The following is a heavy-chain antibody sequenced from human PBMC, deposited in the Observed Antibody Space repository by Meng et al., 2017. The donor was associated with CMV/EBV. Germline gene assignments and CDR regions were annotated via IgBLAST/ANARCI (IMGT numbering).Heavy chain of an antibody. V-gene: IGHV3-48*03. J-gene: IGHJ6*02. CDR3: ARVDSGWTHYYGMDV. CDR2: ISSSGSTI. D-gene: IGHD6-19*01. CDR1: GFTFSSYE. Sequence: GGSLRLSCAASGFTFSSYEMNWVRQDPGKGLEWVSYISSSGSTIYYADSVKGRFTISRDNAKNSLYLQMNSLRAEDTAVYYCARVDSGWTHYYGMDVWGQGTTVTVSS.